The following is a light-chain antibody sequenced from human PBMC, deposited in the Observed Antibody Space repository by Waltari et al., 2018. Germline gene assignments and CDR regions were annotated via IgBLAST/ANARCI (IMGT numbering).Light chain of an antibody. Sequence: EIVMTQSPATLSVSPGERATLSCRASQSVSSNLAWYQQKPGQAPRLLIYGASTSATGIPARSSGSGSGTEFTLTISSMQSEDFAVYYCQQYNNWPPYTFGQGTKLEIK. CDR3: QQYNNWPPYT. CDR1: QSVSSN. CDR2: GAS. J-gene: IGKJ2*01. V-gene: IGKV3-15*01.